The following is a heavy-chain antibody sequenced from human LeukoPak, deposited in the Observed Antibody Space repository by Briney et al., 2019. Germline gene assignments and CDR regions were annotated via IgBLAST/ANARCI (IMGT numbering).Heavy chain of an antibody. Sequence: SETLSLTYTVSGDSIRNYYWTWIRQPPGKRLEWIAYMFHTGSTNHNPSLRSRVTMSVDMSKNQFSLKLSSVTAADTAIYYCAIATAGTGYFFDYWGQGALVAVSS. CDR2: MFHTGST. CDR1: GDSIRNYY. V-gene: IGHV4-59*01. CDR3: AIATAGTGYFFDY. J-gene: IGHJ4*02. D-gene: IGHD6-13*01.